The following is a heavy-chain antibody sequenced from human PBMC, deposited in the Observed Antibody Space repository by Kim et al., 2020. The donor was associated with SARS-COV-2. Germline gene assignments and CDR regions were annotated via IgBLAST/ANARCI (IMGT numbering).Heavy chain of an antibody. CDR3: ARDLAYILNGYYNWFDP. D-gene: IGHD3-9*01. Sequence: SVKVSCKASGGTFSSYAISWVRQAPGQGLEWMGGIIPIFGTANYAQKFQGRVTITADESTSTAYMELSSLRSEDTAVYYCARDLAYILNGYYNWFDPWGQGTLVTVSS. CDR1: GGTFSSYA. CDR2: IIPIFGTA. V-gene: IGHV1-69*13. J-gene: IGHJ5*02.